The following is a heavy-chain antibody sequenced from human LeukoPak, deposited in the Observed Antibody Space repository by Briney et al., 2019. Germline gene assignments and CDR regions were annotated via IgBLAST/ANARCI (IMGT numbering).Heavy chain of an antibody. Sequence: SETLSLTCTVSGGSISSYYWSWIRQPPGKGLEWIGYIYYSGSTNYSPSLKSRVTISVDTSKNQFSLKLSSVTAADTAVYYCARQAVWDYFDYWGQGTLVTVSS. CDR1: GGSISSYY. J-gene: IGHJ4*02. CDR3: ARQAVWDYFDY. CDR2: IYYSGST. V-gene: IGHV4-59*08. D-gene: IGHD3-16*01.